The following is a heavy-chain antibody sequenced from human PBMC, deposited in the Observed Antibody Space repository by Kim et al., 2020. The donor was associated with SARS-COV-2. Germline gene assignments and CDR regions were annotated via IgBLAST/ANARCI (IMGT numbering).Heavy chain of an antibody. Sequence: SVKVSCKASGGTFSSYAISWVRQAPGQGLEWMGGIIPIFGTANYAQKFQGRVTITADESTSTAYMELSSLRSEDTAVYYCARVPGIAVAGSGDYWGQGTLVTVSS. D-gene: IGHD6-19*01. CDR2: IIPIFGTA. CDR1: GGTFSSYA. V-gene: IGHV1-69*13. CDR3: ARVPGIAVAGSGDY. J-gene: IGHJ4*02.